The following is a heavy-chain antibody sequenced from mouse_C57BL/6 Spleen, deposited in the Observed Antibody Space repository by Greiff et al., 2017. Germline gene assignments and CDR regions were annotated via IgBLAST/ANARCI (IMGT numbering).Heavy chain of an antibody. D-gene: IGHD1-1*01. V-gene: IGHV3-5*01. CDR2: IYYSGTI. CDR3: ARAPGYYGSSFYWYFDV. CDR1: GISITTGNYR. Sequence: VQLKESGPGLVKPSQTVFLTCTVTGISITTGNYRWSWIRQFPGNKLEWIGYIYYSGTITYNPSLTSRTTITRDTPKNQFFLEMNSLTAEDTATYYCARAPGYYGSSFYWYFDVWGTGTTVTVSS. J-gene: IGHJ1*03.